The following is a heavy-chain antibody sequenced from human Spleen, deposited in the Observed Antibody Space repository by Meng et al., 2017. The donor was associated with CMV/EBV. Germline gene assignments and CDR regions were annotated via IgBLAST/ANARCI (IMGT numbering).Heavy chain of an antibody. CDR2: IRGSGDST. D-gene: IGHD2-2*01. V-gene: IGHV3-23*01. J-gene: IGHJ4*02. Sequence: GESLKISCAASGFTFRNHGMHWVRQAPGKGLEWVSVIRGSGDSTYYADSVKGRFTISRDNSKSTLYLQVNSLRAGDTAVYYCARPHLGYCSSTSCYNYFDDWGQGTLVTVSS. CDR3: ARPHLGYCSSTSCYNYFDD. CDR1: GFTFRNHG.